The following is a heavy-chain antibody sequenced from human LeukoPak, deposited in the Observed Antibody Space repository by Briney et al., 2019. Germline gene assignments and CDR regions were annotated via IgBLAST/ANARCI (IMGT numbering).Heavy chain of an antibody. CDR3: ARVLSSSGWDFDY. V-gene: IGHV4-59*01. Sequence: NSSETLSLTCTVSGGSISSYYWSWIRQPPGKGLEWIGYLYYSGSTNYNPSLQSRVTISVDTSKNQLSLKLSSVTAADTAVYYCARVLSSSGWDFDYWGQGTLVTVSS. CDR2: LYYSGST. CDR1: GGSISSYY. D-gene: IGHD6-19*01. J-gene: IGHJ4*02.